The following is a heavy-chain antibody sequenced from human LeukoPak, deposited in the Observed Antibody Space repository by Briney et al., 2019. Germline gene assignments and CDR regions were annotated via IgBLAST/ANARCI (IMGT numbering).Heavy chain of an antibody. CDR1: GFTFNNYG. J-gene: IGHJ3*02. V-gene: IGHV3-23*01. CDR2: ITTSGGST. Sequence: GGSLRLSCAGSGFTFNNYGMSWVRQAPGEGLEWVSSITTSGGSTYYADSVKGRFTISRDNAKNTLYLQMNSLRAEDTAVYYCAKDHYVSGRYDAFDIWGQGTMVTVSS. CDR3: AKDHYVSGRYDAFDI. D-gene: IGHD3-10*01.